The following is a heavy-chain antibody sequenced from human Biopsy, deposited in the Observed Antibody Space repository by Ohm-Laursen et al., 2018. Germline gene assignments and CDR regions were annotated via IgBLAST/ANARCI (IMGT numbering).Heavy chain of an antibody. J-gene: IGHJ5*02. CDR3: TRGGYYYDSLAYYYWFDP. D-gene: IGHD3-22*01. CDR2: INAKTGDT. V-gene: IGHV1-2*02. Sequence: AASVKVSCKASGYTFTGYHVHWVRQAPGQGLEWMGWINAKTGDTNYAQKFRGRVTMTRDTSISTAYVDLSSLRSDDTAVYYRTRGGYYYDSLAYYYWFDPWGQGTLVTVSS. CDR1: GYTFTGYH.